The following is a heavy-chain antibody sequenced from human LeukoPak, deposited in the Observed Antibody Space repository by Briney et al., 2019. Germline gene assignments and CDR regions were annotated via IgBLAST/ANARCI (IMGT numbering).Heavy chain of an antibody. CDR1: GGSISSYY. V-gene: IGHV4-59*12. CDR2: IYYSGST. J-gene: IGHJ4*02. CDR3: AREGEMAFFDY. D-gene: IGHD5-24*01. Sequence: SETLSLTCTVSGGSISSYYWSWIRQPPGKGLEWIGYIYYSGSTYYNPSLKSRVTISVDTSKNQFSLKLSSVTAADTAVYYCAREGEMAFFDYWGQGTLVTVSS.